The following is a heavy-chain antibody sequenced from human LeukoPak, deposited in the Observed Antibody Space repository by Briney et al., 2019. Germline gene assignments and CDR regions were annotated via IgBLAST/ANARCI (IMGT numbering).Heavy chain of an antibody. V-gene: IGHV3-53*01. Sequence: GGSLRLSCAASGFTVSSNYMSWVRQAPGKGLEWVSVIYSGGSTYYADSVKGRFTISRDNSKHTLYLQMNSLRAEDTAVYYCAMGCSSTSWRGYYYYGMDVWGQGTTVTVSS. CDR1: GFTVSSNY. J-gene: IGHJ6*02. CDR2: IYSGGST. D-gene: IGHD2-2*01. CDR3: AMGCSSTSWRGYYYYGMDV.